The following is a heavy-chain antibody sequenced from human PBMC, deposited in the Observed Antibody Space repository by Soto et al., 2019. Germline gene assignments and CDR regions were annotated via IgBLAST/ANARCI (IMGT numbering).Heavy chain of an antibody. V-gene: IGHV4-30-2*01. Sequence: QLQLQESGSGLVKPSQTLSLTCAVSGGSISSGCFSWSWIRQPPGKGLESIGYIYHSGSTYYNPCLKGGVTITVDRYKKQFSLKLSSVTAADTAVYYCAWGIAARLLGYWGQGTLGTVS. CDR1: GGSISSGCFS. CDR3: AWGIAARLLGY. CDR2: IYHSGST. J-gene: IGHJ4*01. D-gene: IGHD6-6*01.